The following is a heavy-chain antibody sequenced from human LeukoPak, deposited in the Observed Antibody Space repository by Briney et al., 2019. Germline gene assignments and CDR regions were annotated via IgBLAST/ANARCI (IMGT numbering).Heavy chain of an antibody. Sequence: GGSLRLSCAASGFTFSSYGMHWVRQAPGKGLEWVAFIRYDGSNKYYADSVKGRFTISRDNSKNTLYLQMNSLRSEDTAVYYCARGKVGATQTFDYWGQGTLVTVSS. CDR1: GFTFSSYG. CDR3: ARGKVGATQTFDY. V-gene: IGHV3-30*02. D-gene: IGHD1-26*01. CDR2: IRYDGSNK. J-gene: IGHJ4*02.